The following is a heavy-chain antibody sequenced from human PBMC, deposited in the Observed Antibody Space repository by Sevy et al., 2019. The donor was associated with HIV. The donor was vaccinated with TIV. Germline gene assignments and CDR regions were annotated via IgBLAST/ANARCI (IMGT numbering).Heavy chain of an antibody. V-gene: IGHV3-30*03. J-gene: IGHJ6*02. CDR3: ARDSDFGDPKLYYYYGMDV. CDR1: GFTFSSYG. Sequence: GSLRLSCAASGFTFSSYGMHWVRQAPGKGLEWVALISYDGSSKYYAESVKGRFTISRANSKNTLYLQMNSLRSEDTAMYYCARDSDFGDPKLYYYYGMDVWGQGTTVTVSS. D-gene: IGHD4-17*01. CDR2: ISYDGSSK.